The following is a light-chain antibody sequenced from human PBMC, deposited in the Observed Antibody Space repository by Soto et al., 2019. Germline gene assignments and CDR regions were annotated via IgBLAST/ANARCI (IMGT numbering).Light chain of an antibody. V-gene: IGKV1-39*01. CDR1: QRIXNY. CDR3: QQSYSTPRT. J-gene: IGKJ4*01. Sequence: DIQMTQSPSSLSASVGDRVTITCRASQRIXNYFDWYQQKPGKVPKMLXDSASSLQRGGPSRLSGSGSATDFTLTISSLQPEYFANYYCQQSYSTPRTFGGGTKVDI. CDR2: SAS.